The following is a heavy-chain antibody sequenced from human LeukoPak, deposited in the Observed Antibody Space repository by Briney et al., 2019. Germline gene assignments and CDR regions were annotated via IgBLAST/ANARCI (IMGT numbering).Heavy chain of an antibody. Sequence: GASVKVSCKTSGYTFTNYYIHWVRQAPGQGLEWMGIINVGGGTTSYAQKFQGRVTMTRDMSTSTLYMELSSLTSEDTAVYYCARVADTVSRGLDYWGQGTLVTVSS. CDR2: INVGGGTT. J-gene: IGHJ4*02. D-gene: IGHD6-25*01. V-gene: IGHV1-46*01. CDR3: ARVADTVSRGLDY. CDR1: GYTFTNYY.